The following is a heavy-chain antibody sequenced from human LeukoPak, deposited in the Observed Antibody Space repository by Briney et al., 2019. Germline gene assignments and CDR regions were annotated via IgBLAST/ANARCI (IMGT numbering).Heavy chain of an antibody. CDR1: GGSIDNSHYY. J-gene: IGHJ4*02. V-gene: IGHV4-39*01. CDR3: VRLASGLIDY. D-gene: IGHD6-19*01. Sequence: SETLSLTCTVSGGSIDNSHYYWGWIRQPPGEGLEWIASIHYSGSTHYNPSLKSRVTISVDASKNQFSLKLSSVTAADTAVYYCVRLASGLIDYWGQGTLVTVSS. CDR2: IHYSGST.